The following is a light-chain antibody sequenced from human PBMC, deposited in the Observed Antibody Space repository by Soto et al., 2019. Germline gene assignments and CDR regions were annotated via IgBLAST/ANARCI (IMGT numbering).Light chain of an antibody. V-gene: IGKV3-20*01. CDR3: QQYGKSAMFT. CDR1: QSVSSSY. J-gene: IGKJ2*01. Sequence: EIVLTQSPGTLYLSPGERATLSCRASQSVSSSYFAWYQQKPGQAPSLLIYGASNRATGIPDRFSGGGSGTDFTLTISSLEPEDFAVYYCQQYGKSAMFTFGQGTKLEI. CDR2: GAS.